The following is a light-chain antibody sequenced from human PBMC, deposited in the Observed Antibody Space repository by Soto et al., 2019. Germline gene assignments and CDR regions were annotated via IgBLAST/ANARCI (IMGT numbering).Light chain of an antibody. V-gene: IGLV2-8*01. Sequence: QSVLTQPASASGSPGQSGTISCTGTGSDIGAYLYVSWYRHHPGKAPKLLIYEVNKRPSGVPDRFSGSKSGNTASLTVSGLLAEDETDYDFFSCAGSDSGVFVPGTKVTVL. CDR3: FSCAGSDSGV. CDR1: GSDIGAYLY. J-gene: IGLJ1*01. CDR2: EVN.